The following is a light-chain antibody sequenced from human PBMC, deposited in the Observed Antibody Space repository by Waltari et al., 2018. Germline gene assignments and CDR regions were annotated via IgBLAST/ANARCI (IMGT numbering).Light chain of an antibody. Sequence: DVVMTQSPDSLTVSLGERATINCKSSQPILHTSNNEISLTWYQQNPGQPPRLLIYWASSRASGVPDRFSGSGSGTDFTLTISSLQAEDVAVYYCQQYYTTPYTFGQGTKLEIK. CDR3: QQYYTTPYT. V-gene: IGKV4-1*01. CDR1: QPILHTSNNEIS. CDR2: WAS. J-gene: IGKJ2*01.